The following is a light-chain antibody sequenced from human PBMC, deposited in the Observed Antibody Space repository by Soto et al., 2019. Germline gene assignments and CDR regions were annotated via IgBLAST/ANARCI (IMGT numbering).Light chain of an antibody. CDR3: QQRSYWLS. J-gene: IGKJ4*01. CDR1: QSVSNY. Sequence: EIVLTQSPATLSLSPGERATLSCRASQSVSNYLAWYQQKPGQAPRLLIYEASNRASGIPARFSSSGSGTDFTLTISSLEPEDFAVYYCQQRSYWLSFGGGTKVEIK. V-gene: IGKV3-11*01. CDR2: EAS.